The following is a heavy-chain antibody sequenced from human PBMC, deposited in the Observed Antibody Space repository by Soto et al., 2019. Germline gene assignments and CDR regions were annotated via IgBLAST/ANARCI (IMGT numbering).Heavy chain of an antibody. D-gene: IGHD3-10*01. Sequence: GGSLRLSCAASGFTFSDYYMSWIRQAPGKGLEWVPYISSSSSYTNYADSVKGRFTSSRDNAKNSLYLQMNSLRAEDTAVYYCARDLAGDYGMDVWGQGTTVTVSS. CDR2: ISSSSSYT. CDR1: GFTFSDYY. CDR3: ARDLAGDYGMDV. J-gene: IGHJ6*02. V-gene: IGHV3-11*06.